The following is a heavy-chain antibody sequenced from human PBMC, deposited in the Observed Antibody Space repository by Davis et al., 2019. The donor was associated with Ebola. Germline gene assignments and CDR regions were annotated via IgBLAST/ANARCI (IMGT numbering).Heavy chain of an antibody. CDR3: ARMITFGGVIVRSELYYYYGMDV. V-gene: IGHV1-2*04. D-gene: IGHD3-16*02. CDR1: GYTFTGYY. CDR2: INPNSGGT. Sequence: ASVKVSCKASGYTFTGYYMHWVRQAPGQGLEWMGWINPNSGGTNYAQKFQGWVTMTRDTSISTAYMELRSLRSDETAVYYCARMITFGGVIVRSELYYYYGMDVWGQGTTVTVSS. J-gene: IGHJ6*02.